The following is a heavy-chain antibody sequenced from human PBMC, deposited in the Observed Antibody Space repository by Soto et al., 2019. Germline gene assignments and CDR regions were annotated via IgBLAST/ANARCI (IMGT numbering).Heavy chain of an antibody. CDR1: GFVFANFA. CDR3: ARDPPYRMYYFHY. D-gene: IGHD1-26*01. CDR2: FKSTDGST. Sequence: EVQLLESGGGLVQPGGSRRLSCTASGFVFANFAMSWVRQAPGKGLEWVSTFKSTDGSTPYADSVKGRFTISRDNSQNTLYLQMNSLRAEDTAVYYCARDPPYRMYYFHYWGQGTLVTVSS. V-gene: IGHV3-23*01. J-gene: IGHJ4*02.